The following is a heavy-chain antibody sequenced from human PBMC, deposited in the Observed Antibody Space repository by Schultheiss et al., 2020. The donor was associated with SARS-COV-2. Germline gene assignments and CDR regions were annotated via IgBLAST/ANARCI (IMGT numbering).Heavy chain of an antibody. D-gene: IGHD6-19*01. J-gene: IGHJ4*02. V-gene: IGHV3-30*03. CDR2: ISYDGSNK. CDR3: ARGYSSGWYGD. CDR1: GFTFSSYG. Sequence: GGSLRLSCAASGFTFSSYGMHWVRQAPGKGLEWVAVISYDGSNKYYADSVKGRFTISRDNSKNTLYLQMNSLRAEDTAVYYCARGYSSGWYGDWGQGTLVTVSS.